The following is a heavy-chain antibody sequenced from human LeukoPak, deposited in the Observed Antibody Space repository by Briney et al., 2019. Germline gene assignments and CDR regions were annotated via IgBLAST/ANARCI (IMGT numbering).Heavy chain of an antibody. Sequence: ASVTVSCKASGYTFAKFYIHWVRQAPGQGLEWMGIINPSGGTTSYAQKFQGRVSMTRDTSTSTVYMELSSLRSEDTAVYYCARDNRGERTPGWGYGGFDIWGQGTIVNVSS. V-gene: IGHV1-46*01. J-gene: IGHJ3*02. D-gene: IGHD3-16*01. CDR3: ARDNRGERTPGWGYGGFDI. CDR2: INPSGGTT. CDR1: GYTFAKFY.